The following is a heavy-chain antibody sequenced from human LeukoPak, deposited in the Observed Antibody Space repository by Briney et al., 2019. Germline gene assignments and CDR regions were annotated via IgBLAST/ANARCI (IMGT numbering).Heavy chain of an antibody. Sequence: GRSLRLSCAASGFTFSSYGMHWVRQAPGKGLEWVAVISYDGSNKYYADSVKGRFTISRDNSKNTLYLQMNSLRAEDTAVYYCAKEFFGYGGNALDYWGQGTLVTVSS. J-gene: IGHJ4*02. D-gene: IGHD4-23*01. CDR2: ISYDGSNK. CDR1: GFTFSSYG. V-gene: IGHV3-30*18. CDR3: AKEFFGYGGNALDY.